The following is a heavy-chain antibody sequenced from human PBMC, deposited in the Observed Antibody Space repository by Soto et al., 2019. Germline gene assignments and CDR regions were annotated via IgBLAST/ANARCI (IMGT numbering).Heavy chain of an antibody. J-gene: IGHJ4*02. CDR2: INSDGSRT. D-gene: IGHD6-19*01. Sequence: EVQLVESGGGLVQPGGSLRLSCAASGFTFSSYWMHWVRQAPGKGLVWVSRINSDGSRTSYADSVKGRFTISRDNAKNTLYLQMNSLRAEDMAVYYCAVAVAGPTAIGYWGQGTLVTVSS. CDR3: AVAVAGPTAIGY. V-gene: IGHV3-74*01. CDR1: GFTFSSYW.